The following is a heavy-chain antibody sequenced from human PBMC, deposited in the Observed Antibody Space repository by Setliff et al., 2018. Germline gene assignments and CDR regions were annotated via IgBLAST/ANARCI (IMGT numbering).Heavy chain of an antibody. CDR3: ARDYWGSLDY. D-gene: IGHD3-10*01. Sequence: NPSETLSLTCAVYGGSFSGYYWSWIRQPPGKGLEWIGEINHSGITNYNPSLESRVTISVDTSKNQVSLKLTSVTVADTAVYYCARDYWGSLDYWARESWSPSPQ. J-gene: IGHJ4*02. V-gene: IGHV4-34*01. CDR1: GGSFSGYY. CDR2: INHSGIT.